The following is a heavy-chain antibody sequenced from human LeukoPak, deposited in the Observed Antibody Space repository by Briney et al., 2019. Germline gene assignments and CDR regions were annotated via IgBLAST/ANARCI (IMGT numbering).Heavy chain of an antibody. CDR1: GGSFSGYY. CDR2: INHSGST. D-gene: IGHD1-26*01. CDR3: ARHGRYYYYYMDV. V-gene: IGHV4-34*01. J-gene: IGHJ6*03. Sequence: PSEALSLTCAVYGGSFSGYYWSWIRQPPGKGLEWIGEINHSGSTNYNPSLKSRVTISVDTSKNQFSLKLSSVTAADTAVYYCARHGRYYYYYMDVWGKGTTVTISS.